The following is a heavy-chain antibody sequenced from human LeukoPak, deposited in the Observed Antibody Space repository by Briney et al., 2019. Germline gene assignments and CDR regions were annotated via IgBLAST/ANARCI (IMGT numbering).Heavy chain of an antibody. J-gene: IGHJ4*02. CDR1: GFTFENDW. Sequence: GGSLRLSCAATGFTFENDWMHWVRQAPGKGPGWVANIKQDGSVDNYLDSVKGRFTVSRDNAKNSLILQMNSLRVEDTAVYYCARWAGVIDDWGQGTLVTVSS. V-gene: IGHV3-7*01. CDR2: IKQDGSVD. CDR3: ARWAGVIDD. D-gene: IGHD3-10*01.